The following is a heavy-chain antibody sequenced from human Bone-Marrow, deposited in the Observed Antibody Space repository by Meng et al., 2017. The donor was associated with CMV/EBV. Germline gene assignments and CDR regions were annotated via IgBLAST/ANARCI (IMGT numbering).Heavy chain of an antibody. CDR2: IYYSGST. J-gene: IGHJ6*02. Sequence: SETLSLTCTVPGGSISSYYWSWIRQPPGKGLEWMGYIYYSGSTNYNPSLKSRVTISVDTSKDQFSLSLNSVTAPDTAVYYCARESRGSSPSFYYGMDVWGQGTMVTVSS. V-gene: IGHV4-59*01. D-gene: IGHD6-6*01. CDR3: ARESRGSSPSFYYGMDV. CDR1: GGSISSYY.